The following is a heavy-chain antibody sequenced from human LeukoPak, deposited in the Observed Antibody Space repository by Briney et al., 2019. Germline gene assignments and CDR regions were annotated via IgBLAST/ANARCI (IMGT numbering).Heavy chain of an antibody. Sequence: GGSLRLSCAASGFTFSSYAMSWVRQAPGKGLEWVSAISGSGGSTYYADSVKGRFTISRDNAKNTLYLQMNSLRAEDTAVYYCARLPNYYDSSGYPHWGQGTLVTVSS. CDR3: ARLPNYYDSSGYPH. CDR2: ISGSGGST. CDR1: GFTFSSYA. D-gene: IGHD3-22*01. J-gene: IGHJ4*02. V-gene: IGHV3-23*01.